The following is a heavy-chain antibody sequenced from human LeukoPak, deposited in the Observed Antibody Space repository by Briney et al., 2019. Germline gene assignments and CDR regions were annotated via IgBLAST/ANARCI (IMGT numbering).Heavy chain of an antibody. Sequence: TPSETLSLTCAVYGGSFSGYYWSWIRQPPGKGLEWIGEINHSGSTNYNPSLKSRVTISVDTSKNQFSLKLSSVTAADTAVYYCARGKRHDFGRRTYYFDYWGQGTLVTVSS. CDR3: ARGKRHDFGRRTYYFDY. CDR1: GGSFSGYY. V-gene: IGHV4-34*01. D-gene: IGHD2-21*02. J-gene: IGHJ4*02. CDR2: INHSGST.